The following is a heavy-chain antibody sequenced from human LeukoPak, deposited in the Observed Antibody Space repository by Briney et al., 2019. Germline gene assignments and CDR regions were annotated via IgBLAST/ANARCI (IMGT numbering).Heavy chain of an antibody. CDR1: GYTFTGYY. J-gene: IGHJ5*02. Sequence: VKVSCRASGYTFTGYYMNWVRQAPGQGLEWMGWINSDSGFTKYAQKFQGRVTMTRDTSITTVYMDLTRLTSDDTAVYYCARNFDMKGFDPWGQGTLVTVSS. CDR2: INSDSGFT. V-gene: IGHV1-2*02. D-gene: IGHD3-9*01. CDR3: ARNFDMKGFDP.